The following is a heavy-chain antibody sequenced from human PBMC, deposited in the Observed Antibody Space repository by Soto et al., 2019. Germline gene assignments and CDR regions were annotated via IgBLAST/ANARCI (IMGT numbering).Heavy chain of an antibody. D-gene: IGHD3-22*01. CDR3: ARYYDSIVNPHYYYSMDV. Sequence: QVQLVQSGAEVKKPGSSVQVSCKASGGTFSSYAISWVRQAPGQGLEWLGGIIPIFGTANYAQKFQGSVTITTDEYTSTAYIELSSLRYEDTAVYYCARYYDSIVNPHYYYSMDVCGQGTTITVSS. V-gene: IGHV1-69*01. CDR1: GGTFSSYA. CDR2: IIPIFGTA. J-gene: IGHJ6*02.